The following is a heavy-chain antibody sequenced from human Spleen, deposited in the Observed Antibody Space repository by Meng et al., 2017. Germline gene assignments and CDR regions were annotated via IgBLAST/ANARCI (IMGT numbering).Heavy chain of an antibody. J-gene: IGHJ4*02. CDR3: ARGRGSYSY. CDR2: INHSGST. D-gene: IGHD3-16*01. Sequence: QVQLQQWGAGLLKPQETLSLTCAVYGGSFSGYYWSWIRQPPGKGLEWIGEINHSGSTNYNPSLKSRVTTSVDTSKNQFSLKLSSVTAADTAVYYCARGRGSYSYWGQGTLVTVSS. V-gene: IGHV4-34*01. CDR1: GGSFSGYY.